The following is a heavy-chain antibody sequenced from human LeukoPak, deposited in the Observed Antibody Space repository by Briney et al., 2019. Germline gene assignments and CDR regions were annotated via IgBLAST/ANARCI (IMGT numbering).Heavy chain of an antibody. D-gene: IGHD4-11*01. CDR2: TDSCGST. J-gene: IGHJ4*02. CDR1: GFTVSSHY. CDR3: ARLGDYCNKD. V-gene: IGHV3-53*01. Sequence: GGSLRLSCAASGFTVSSHYMSWVRQAPGKGLEWVSVTDSCGSTSYADSVEGGFTISRDTSENTLYHQMNGLRAEDTAAYYCARLGDYCNKDWGQGTLVTVSS.